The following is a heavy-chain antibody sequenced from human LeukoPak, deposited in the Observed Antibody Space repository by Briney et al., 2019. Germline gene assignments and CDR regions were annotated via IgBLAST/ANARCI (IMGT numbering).Heavy chain of an antibody. Sequence: SETLSLTCTVSGCSISSYYWNWIRQPPGKGLEWIGYIYYSGSTNYNPSLKSRVPISVDTSKNQFSLKLSSVTAADTAVYYCARVRDSSGYYGLLDYWGQGTLVTVSS. D-gene: IGHD3-22*01. CDR3: ARVRDSSGYYGLLDY. V-gene: IGHV4-59*01. J-gene: IGHJ4*02. CDR2: IYYSGST. CDR1: GCSISSYY.